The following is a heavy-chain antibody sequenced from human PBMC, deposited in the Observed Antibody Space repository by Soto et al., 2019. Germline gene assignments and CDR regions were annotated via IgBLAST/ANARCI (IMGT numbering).Heavy chain of an antibody. CDR2: IIPILGIA. J-gene: IGHJ4*02. Sequence: QVQLVQSGAEVKKPGSSVKVSCKASGGTFSSYTISWVRQAPGQGLEWMGRIIPILGIANYAQKFQGRVTITADKSTSTAYMELSSLRSEDAAVYYCARGPSLRPENYWGQGTLVTVSS. CDR1: GGTFSSYT. V-gene: IGHV1-69*02. CDR3: ARGPSLRPENY. D-gene: IGHD3-16*01.